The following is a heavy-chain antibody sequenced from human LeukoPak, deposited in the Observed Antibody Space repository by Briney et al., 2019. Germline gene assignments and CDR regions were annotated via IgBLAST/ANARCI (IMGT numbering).Heavy chain of an antibody. J-gene: IGHJ4*02. CDR1: GFTFSSYS. CDR3: ARVQYVGIVDY. V-gene: IGHV3-21*01. D-gene: IGHD2-2*01. Sequence: GGSLRLSCAASGFTFSSYSMNWVRQAPGKGLEWVSTISSVSYIYYADSVKGRFTNHRNNAKNSLYRKMNSLRAEERAVYYCARVQYVGIVDYWGQGTLVTVSS. CDR2: ISSVSYI.